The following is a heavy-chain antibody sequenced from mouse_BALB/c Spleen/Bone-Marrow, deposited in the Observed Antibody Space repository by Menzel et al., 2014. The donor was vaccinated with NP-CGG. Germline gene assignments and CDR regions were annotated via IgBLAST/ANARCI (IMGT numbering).Heavy chain of an antibody. CDR3: ARNPVGRNYFDY. CDR2: IWGGGST. CDR1: GFSFPNYG. D-gene: IGHD4-1*01. J-gene: IGHJ2*01. Sequence: QVQLQQSGPGLVQPSQSLSITCTVSGFSFPNYGVHWVRQSPGKGLEWLGVIWGGGSTDYNAAFISRLSISKDNSKSQVFFKMNSLQVNDTAIYYCARNPVGRNYFDYWGQGTTLTVSS. V-gene: IGHV2-2*02.